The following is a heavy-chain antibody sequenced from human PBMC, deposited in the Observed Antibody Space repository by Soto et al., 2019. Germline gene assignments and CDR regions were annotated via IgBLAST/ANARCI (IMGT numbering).Heavy chain of an antibody. J-gene: IGHJ5*02. CDR3: VKGQWELLQSWFDP. D-gene: IGHD1-26*01. V-gene: IGHV3-23*01. CDR2: ISGSGGST. Sequence: GGSLRLSCAASGFTFSSYAMSWVRPAPGKGLEWVSAISGSGGSTYYADSVKGRFTISRDNSKNTLYLQMNSLRAEDTAVYYCVKGQWELLQSWFDPWGQGTLVTVSS. CDR1: GFTFSSYA.